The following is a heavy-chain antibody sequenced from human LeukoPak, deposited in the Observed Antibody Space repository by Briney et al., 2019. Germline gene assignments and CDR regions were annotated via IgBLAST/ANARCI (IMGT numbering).Heavy chain of an antibody. J-gene: IGHJ5*02. CDR1: GYTFTSYG. D-gene: IGHD6-13*01. CDR3: ARDGAAAGRNWFDP. Sequence: GASVKVSCKASGYTFTSYGISWVRQAPGQGLEWMGWISAYNGNTNYAQKLQGRVTMTTDTSTSTAYMGLRSLRSDDTAVYYCARDGAAAGRNWFDPWGQGTLVTVSS. CDR2: ISAYNGNT. V-gene: IGHV1-18*01.